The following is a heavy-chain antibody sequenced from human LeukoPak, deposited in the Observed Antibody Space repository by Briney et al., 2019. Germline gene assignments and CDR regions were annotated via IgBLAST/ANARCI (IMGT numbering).Heavy chain of an antibody. D-gene: IGHD3-22*01. CDR2: INPNSGGT. CDR1: GYTFTGYY. J-gene: IGHJ4*02. Sequence: ASVKVSCKASGYTFTGYYMHWVRQAPGQGLEWMGWINPNSGGTNYAQKSQGRVTMTRDTSISTAYMELSRLRSDDTAVYYCARYAETMIGYFDYWGQGTLVTVSS. V-gene: IGHV1-2*02. CDR3: ARYAETMIGYFDY.